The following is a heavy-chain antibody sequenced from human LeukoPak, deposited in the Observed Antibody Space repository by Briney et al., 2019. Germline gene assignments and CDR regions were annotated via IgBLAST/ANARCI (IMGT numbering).Heavy chain of an antibody. CDR1: AVSISSNY. Sequence: YPSVTLSLTCSVSAVSISSNYWSWIRQSPGQGLVWVGYIYYTGTSNYNPSLKSRVTMSVDTSKNHFSLNLSPVTAADTAVYYCARLDRFYSGSWYDAFDIWGQGTMVTVSS. J-gene: IGHJ3*02. V-gene: IGHV4-59*01. CDR2: IYYTGTS. D-gene: IGHD6-13*01. CDR3: ARLDRFYSGSWYDAFDI.